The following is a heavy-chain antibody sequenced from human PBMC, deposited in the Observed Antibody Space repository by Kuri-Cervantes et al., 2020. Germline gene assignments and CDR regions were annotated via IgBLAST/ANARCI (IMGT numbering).Heavy chain of an antibody. D-gene: IGHD3-3*01. CDR3: AKDGVRFREGGMDV. Sequence: GGSLRLSCAASGFTFSSYAMHWIRQAPGKGLEWVAVISYDGSNKYYADSVKGRFTISRDNSKNTLYLQMNSLRAEDTAVYYCAKDGVRFREGGMDVWGQGTTVTVSS. J-gene: IGHJ6*02. CDR2: ISYDGSNK. CDR1: GFTFSSYA. V-gene: IGHV3-30-3*01.